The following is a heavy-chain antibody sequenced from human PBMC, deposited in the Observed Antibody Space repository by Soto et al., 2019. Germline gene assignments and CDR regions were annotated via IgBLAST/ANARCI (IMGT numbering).Heavy chain of an antibody. CDR3: ARDGLGRNGYFDY. V-gene: IGHV4-30-2*01. CDR2: IYHSGST. D-gene: IGHD1-26*01. J-gene: IGHJ4*02. Sequence: SETLSLTCAVSGGYISSGGYSWSWIRQPPGKGLEWIGYIYHSGSTYYNPSLKSRVTISVDRSKNQFSLKLSSVTAADTAVYYCARDGLGRNGYFDYWGQGTLVTVSS. CDR1: GGYISSGGYS.